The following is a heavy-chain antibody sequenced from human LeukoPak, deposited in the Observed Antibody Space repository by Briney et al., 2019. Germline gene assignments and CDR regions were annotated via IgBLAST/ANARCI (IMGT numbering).Heavy chain of an antibody. V-gene: IGHV3-73*01. J-gene: IGHJ4*02. CDR2: IRSKANSYAT. Sequence: PGGSLRLSCAASGFTFSGSAMHWVRQASGKGLEWVGRIRSKANSYATAYAASVKGSFTISRDDSKNTAYLQMNSLKTEDTAVYYCTRSYYGDLVSWGQGTLVTVSS. D-gene: IGHD4-17*01. CDR3: TRSYYGDLVS. CDR1: GFTFSGSA.